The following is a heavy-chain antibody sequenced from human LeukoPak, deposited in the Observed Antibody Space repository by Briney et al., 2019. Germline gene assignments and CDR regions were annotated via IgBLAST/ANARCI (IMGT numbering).Heavy chain of an antibody. D-gene: IGHD6-19*01. CDR1: GFTVGSNY. V-gene: IGHV3-66*01. CDR2: TYSGGST. Sequence: GGSLRLSCAASGFTVGSNYMSWVRQAPGKGLEWVSVTYSGGSTYYADSVRGRFTISRDNSKNTLYLQMNSLRAEDTAVYYCARVTEAGYFDYWGRGTLVTVPS. CDR3: ARVTEAGYFDY. J-gene: IGHJ4*02.